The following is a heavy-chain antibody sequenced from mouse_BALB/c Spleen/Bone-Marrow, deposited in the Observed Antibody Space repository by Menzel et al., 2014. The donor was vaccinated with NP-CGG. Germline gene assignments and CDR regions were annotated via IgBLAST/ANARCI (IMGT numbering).Heavy chain of an antibody. CDR2: INPYNDGT. Sequence: VQLQQSGPGLVKPGASVKMSCKASGYTFTSYVMHWVKQKPGQGLEWIGYINPYNDGTKYNEKFKGKATLTSDKSSSTAYMELSSLTSEDSAVYYCAREAAYYGNYGDDYWGQGTTLTVSS. CDR1: GYTFTSYV. V-gene: IGHV1-14*01. CDR3: AREAAYYGNYGDDY. D-gene: IGHD2-10*01. J-gene: IGHJ2*01.